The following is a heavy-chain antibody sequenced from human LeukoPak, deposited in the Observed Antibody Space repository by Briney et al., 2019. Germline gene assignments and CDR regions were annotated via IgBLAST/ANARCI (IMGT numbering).Heavy chain of an antibody. V-gene: IGHV1-18*01. CDR3: ARDIMSDRAFDI. CDR1: GYTFSSYG. CDR2: ISAYNGNA. Sequence: ASVKVSCKASGYTFSSYGISWVRQAPGQGLEWMGWISAYNGNANNAQKLQGRVTMTTDTSTSTAYMELRSLRSDDTAVYYCARDIMSDRAFDIWGQGTMVTVSS. J-gene: IGHJ3*02.